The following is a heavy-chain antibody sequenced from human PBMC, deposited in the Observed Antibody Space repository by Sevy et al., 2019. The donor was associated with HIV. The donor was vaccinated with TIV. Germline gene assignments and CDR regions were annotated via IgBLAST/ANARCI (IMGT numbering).Heavy chain of an antibody. J-gene: IGHJ6*02. CDR1: GYTLNNYG. CDR3: TRVDPYYEFGDV. V-gene: IGHV1-18*01. D-gene: IGHD3-3*01. CDR2: ITAYKDNT. Sequence: ASVKVSCKASGYTLNNYGISWVRQAPRQGLEWIGWITAYKDNTNYAQNFQGRVTMTTDTSTSTAYMELRSLRSDDTAVYYCTRVDPYYEFGDVWGQGTTVTVSS.